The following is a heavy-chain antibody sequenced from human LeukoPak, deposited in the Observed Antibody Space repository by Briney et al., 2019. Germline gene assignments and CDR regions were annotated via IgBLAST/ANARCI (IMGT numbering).Heavy chain of an antibody. J-gene: IGHJ6*03. Sequence: GGSLRLSCAASGFTFSNAWMSWVRQAPGKGLEWVGRIKSKTDGGTTDYAAPVKGRFTISRDDSKNTLYLQMNSLKTEDTAVYYCTTDVHVLPFYYYYMDVWGKGTTVTISS. V-gene: IGHV3-15*01. CDR1: GFTFSNAW. CDR3: TTDVHVLPFYYYYMDV. CDR2: IKSKTDGGTT. D-gene: IGHD3-10*02.